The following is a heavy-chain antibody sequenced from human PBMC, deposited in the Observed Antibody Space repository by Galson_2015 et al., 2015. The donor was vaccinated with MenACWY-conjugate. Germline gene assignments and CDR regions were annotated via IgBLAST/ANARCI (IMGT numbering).Heavy chain of an antibody. CDR3: AKGHYGDYYYYYYGMDV. D-gene: IGHD4-17*01. Sequence: SLRLSCAASGFTFSSYAMSWVRQAPGKGLEWVSAISGSGGSTYYADSVKGRFTISRDNSKNTLYLQMNSLRAEDTAVYYCAKGHYGDYYYYYYGMDVWGQGTTVTVSS. J-gene: IGHJ6*02. CDR1: GFTFSSYA. V-gene: IGHV3-23*01. CDR2: ISGSGGST.